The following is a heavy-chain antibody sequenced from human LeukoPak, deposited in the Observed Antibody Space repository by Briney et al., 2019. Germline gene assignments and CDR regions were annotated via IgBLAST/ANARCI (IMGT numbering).Heavy chain of an antibody. D-gene: IGHD2-2*02. Sequence: GGSLRLSCAASGFTFSSYAMSWVRQAPGKGLEWVSAISGSGGSTYYADSVKGRFTISRDNSKNTLYLQMNSLRAEDTAVYYCAKLNMPYCSSTSCYTFDYWGQRTLVTVSS. CDR3: AKLNMPYCSSTSCYTFDY. V-gene: IGHV3-23*01. J-gene: IGHJ4*02. CDR1: GFTFSSYA. CDR2: ISGSGGST.